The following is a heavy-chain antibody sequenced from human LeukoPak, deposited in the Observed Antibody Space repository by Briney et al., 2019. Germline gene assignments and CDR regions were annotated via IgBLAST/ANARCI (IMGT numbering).Heavy chain of an antibody. CDR3: ARAPVDLWFGELLVPYYYYYYMDV. CDR1: GYSISSGYY. V-gene: IGHV4-38-2*02. Sequence: ASETLSLTCTVSGYSISSGYYWGWIRQPPGKGLEWIGSIYYSGSTYYNPSLKSRVTISVDTSKNQFSLKLSSVTAADTAVYYCARAPVDLWFGELLVPYYYYYYMDVWGKGTSVTVSS. CDR2: IYYSGST. J-gene: IGHJ6*03. D-gene: IGHD3-10*01.